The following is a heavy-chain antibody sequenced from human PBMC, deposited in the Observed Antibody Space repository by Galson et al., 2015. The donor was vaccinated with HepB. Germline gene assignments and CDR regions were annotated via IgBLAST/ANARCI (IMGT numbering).Heavy chain of an antibody. CDR1: GFTFGDYA. V-gene: IGHV3-49*03. CDR3: TRDATTVTTWDFDY. D-gene: IGHD4-17*01. J-gene: IGHJ4*02. CDR2: IRSKAYGGTT. Sequence: SLRLSCAASGFTFGDYAMSWFRQAPGKGLEWVGFIRSKAYGGTTEYAASVKGRFTISRDDSKSIAYLQMNSLKTEDTAVYYCTRDATTVTTWDFDYWGQGTLVTVSS.